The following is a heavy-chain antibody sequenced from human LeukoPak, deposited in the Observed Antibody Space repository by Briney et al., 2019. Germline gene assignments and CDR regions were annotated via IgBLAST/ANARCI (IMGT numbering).Heavy chain of an antibody. CDR2: IFYNGSS. CDR3: AVGVQTYFDY. CDR1: SDSISGGGYY. D-gene: IGHD1-1*01. J-gene: IGHJ4*02. V-gene: IGHV4-31*03. Sequence: SQTLSLTRTVSSDSISGGGYYWSWIRQHPGKGLEWIGSIFYNGSSYFSPSLKSRISIPVDTSKKQFSLKLRSVTAADTAVYYCAVGVQTYFDYWGQGTLVTVSS.